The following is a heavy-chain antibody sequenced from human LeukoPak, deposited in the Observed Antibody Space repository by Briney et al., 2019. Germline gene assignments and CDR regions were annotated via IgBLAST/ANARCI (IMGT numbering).Heavy chain of an antibody. CDR3: ARTYGDYGTTYYYYHMDV. D-gene: IGHD4-17*01. CDR1: GYSVGSGYY. J-gene: IGHJ6*03. CDR2: IYRTGST. V-gene: IGHV4-38-2*01. Sequence: SETLSLTCAVSGYSVGSGYYWAWIRQPPGKGLEWIGSIYRTGSTYYNPSLRSRVTLSLDTSYNQLSLRLRSVTAADTATYFCARTYGDYGTTYYYYHMDVWGQGTTVTVSS.